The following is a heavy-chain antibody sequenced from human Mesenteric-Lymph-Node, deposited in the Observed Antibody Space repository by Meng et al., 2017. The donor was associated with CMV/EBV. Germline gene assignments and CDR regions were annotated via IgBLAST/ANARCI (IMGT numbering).Heavy chain of an antibody. D-gene: IGHD3-9*01. CDR2: ISSGSDYI. CDR1: GFTFSSYS. CDR3: ARAPTSYDILTGYFPNGLDV. V-gene: IGHV3-21*01. J-gene: IGHJ6*02. Sequence: GESLKISCAASGFTFSSYSMNWVRQAPGKGLEWVSSISSGSDYIYYADSVEGRFTISRDNAKNSLYLQMNSLRAEDTAVYYCARAPTSYDILTGYFPNGLDVWGQGTTVTVSS.